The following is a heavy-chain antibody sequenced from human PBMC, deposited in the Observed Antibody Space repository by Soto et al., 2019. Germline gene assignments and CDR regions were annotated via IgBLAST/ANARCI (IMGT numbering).Heavy chain of an antibody. CDR1: GFTFNTYT. V-gene: IGHV3-21*01. Sequence: EVQLVESEGGLVKPGGSLRLSCVASGFTFNTYTMNWVRQAPGRGLEWVACISGHSDHIFYSDSLKGRFTISRDNPKNLLFLHMNSLRGEDSAMYYCVRMDMVKVREIIIMDAFAIWGKGTVVTVSS. CDR3: VRMDMVKVREIIIMDAFAI. D-gene: IGHD3-10*01. J-gene: IGHJ3*02. CDR2: ISGHSDHI.